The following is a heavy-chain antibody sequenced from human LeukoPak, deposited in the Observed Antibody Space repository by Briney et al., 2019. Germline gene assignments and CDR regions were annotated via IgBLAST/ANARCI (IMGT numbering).Heavy chain of an antibody. CDR1: GGTFRSYA. CDR2: IIPIFGTA. J-gene: IGHJ6*03. D-gene: IGHD3-9*01. Sequence: ASVKVSCKASGGTFRSYAISWVRQAPGRGLEWMGGIIPIFGTANYAQKFQGRVTITADKSTSTAYMELSSLRSEDTAVYYCASSPPPNYDILTGYPQPYYYYYYMDVWGKGTTVTVSS. V-gene: IGHV1-69*06. CDR3: ASSPPPNYDILTGYPQPYYYYYYMDV.